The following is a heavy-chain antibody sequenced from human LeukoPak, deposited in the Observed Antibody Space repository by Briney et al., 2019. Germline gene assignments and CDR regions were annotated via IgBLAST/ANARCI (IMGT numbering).Heavy chain of an antibody. CDR1: GFTVSSNY. D-gene: IGHD2-2*01. J-gene: IGHJ4*02. CDR2: IYSGGST. CDR3: ARWIVPLGYFDY. V-gene: IGHV3-66*02. Sequence: GGSLRLSCAASGFTVSSNYMSWVRQAPGKGLEWVSVIYSGGSTYYADSVKGRFTISRDNSKNTLYLQMNSLRAEDTAVYYCARWIVPLGYFDYWGQGTLVTVSS.